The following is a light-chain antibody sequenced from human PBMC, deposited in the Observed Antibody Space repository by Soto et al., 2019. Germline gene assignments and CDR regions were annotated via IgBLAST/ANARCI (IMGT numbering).Light chain of an antibody. J-gene: IGKJ1*01. CDR1: QGISSY. CDR3: QQYNNYSEA. CDR2: AAS. Sequence: AIRMTQSPSSLSASTGDRVTITCRASQGISSYLAWYQQKPGKAPKLLIYAASTLQSGVPSRFSGSGSGTEFTLTISSLQPDDLATYYCQQYNNYSEAFGQGTKVDI. V-gene: IGKV1-8*01.